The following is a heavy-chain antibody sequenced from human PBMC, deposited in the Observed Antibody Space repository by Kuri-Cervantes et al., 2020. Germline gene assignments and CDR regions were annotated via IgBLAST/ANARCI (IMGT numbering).Heavy chain of an antibody. CDR3: ARGPDSSGYYHPYFDY. D-gene: IGHD3-22*01. V-gene: IGHV3-30-3*01. CDR2: ISYDGSNK. J-gene: IGHJ4*02. Sequence: GESLKISCAASGFTFSSYAMHWVRQAPGKGLEWVAVISYDGSNKYYADSVKGRFTISRDNSKNTLYLQMNSLRAEDKAVYCCARGPDSSGYYHPYFDYWGQGTLVTVSS. CDR1: GFTFSSYA.